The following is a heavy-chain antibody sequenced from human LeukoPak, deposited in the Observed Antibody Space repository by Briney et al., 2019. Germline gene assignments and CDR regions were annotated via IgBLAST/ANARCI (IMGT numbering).Heavy chain of an antibody. Sequence: GGSLRLSCAASRFTFRSYAMSWVRQAPGEGLEWVSAISCSGGSTYYADSVKGRFTISRDNSKNTLYLQMNSLRAEDTAVYYCAKDRGRITMVRGVIIGCNYWGQGTQVTVSS. CDR2: ISCSGGST. V-gene: IGHV3-23*01. CDR3: AKDRGRITMVRGVIIGCNY. CDR1: RFTFRSYA. D-gene: IGHD3-10*01. J-gene: IGHJ4*02.